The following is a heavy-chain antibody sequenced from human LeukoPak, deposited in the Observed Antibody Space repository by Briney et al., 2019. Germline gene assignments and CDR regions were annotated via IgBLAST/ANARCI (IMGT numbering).Heavy chain of an antibody. J-gene: IGHJ4*02. CDR1: GFTFSDYG. Sequence: GGSLRLSCAASGFTFSDYGMNWVRQAPGKGLEWVAVISYDGTNKCYADSVKGRFTISRENSKNTLYLQMNSLRIEDTAVYYCAKDTSLWFGELASFDYWGLGTLVTVSS. D-gene: IGHD3-10*01. V-gene: IGHV3-30*18. CDR2: ISYDGTNK. CDR3: AKDTSLWFGELASFDY.